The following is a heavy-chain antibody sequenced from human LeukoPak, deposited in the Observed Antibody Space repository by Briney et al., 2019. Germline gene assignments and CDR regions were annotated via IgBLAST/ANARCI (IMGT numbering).Heavy chain of an antibody. V-gene: IGHV3-53*01. J-gene: IGHJ6*03. Sequence: GGSLRLSCAASGFTVSSNYMSWVRQAPGKGLEWVSVIYSGGSTYHADSVKGRFTISRDNSKNTLYLQMNSLRAEATAVYYCATAYSSTGEYYYMDVWGKGTTVTVSS. CDR3: ATAYSSTGEYYYMDV. CDR2: IYSGGST. D-gene: IGHD6-13*01. CDR1: GFTVSSNY.